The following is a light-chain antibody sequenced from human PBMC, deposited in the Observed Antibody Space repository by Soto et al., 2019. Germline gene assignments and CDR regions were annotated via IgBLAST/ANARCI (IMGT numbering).Light chain of an antibody. CDR2: DAS. J-gene: IGKJ1*01. V-gene: IGKV3D-20*01. Sequence: EIVLTQSPVTLSLSPGEIATLSCGASQSVNSDYLAWYQQKPGLAPRLLMFDASSRANGIPDRFRGSGSGTDFTLTISSLEPEDFAVYYCQQYGSSPWKCGQGTKGDIK. CDR3: QQYGSSPWK. CDR1: QSVNSDY.